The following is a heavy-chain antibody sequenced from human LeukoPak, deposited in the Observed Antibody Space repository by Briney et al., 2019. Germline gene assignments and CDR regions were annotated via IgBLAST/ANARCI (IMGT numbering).Heavy chain of an antibody. D-gene: IGHD4-17*01. V-gene: IGHV3-33*01. J-gene: IGHJ3*02. Sequence: GGSLRLSCAASGFTFSRYGMHWVRQAPGKGLEWVTVIWYDGSNENYADFVKGRFTISRDNSKNTLYLQMNSLRVEDTAVYYCVRNTVTDDGFDIWGQGTMVTVSS. CDR1: GFTFSRYG. CDR3: VRNTVTDDGFDI. CDR2: IWYDGSNE.